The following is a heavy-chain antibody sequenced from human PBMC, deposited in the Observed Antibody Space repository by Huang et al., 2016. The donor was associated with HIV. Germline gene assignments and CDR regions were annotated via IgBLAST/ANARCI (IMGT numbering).Heavy chain of an antibody. CDR2: ISDDGSYQ. D-gene: IGHD5-12*01. J-gene: IGHJ4*02. CDR1: GFTFSNYG. Sequence: QVQLVESGGGVVQPGRSLRLSCAASGFTFSNYGVHWVRQAPGKGLEWGAAISDDGSYQYYSDSVKGRFTSSRDDSQNTLYLQMSSLRAEDTAVYFCAKDREDSAYQLDYWGQGTRVTVSS. V-gene: IGHV3-30*18. CDR3: AKDREDSAYQLDY.